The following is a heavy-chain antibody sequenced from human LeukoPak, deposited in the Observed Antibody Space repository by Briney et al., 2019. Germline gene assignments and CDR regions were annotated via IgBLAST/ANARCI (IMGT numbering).Heavy chain of an antibody. Sequence: GGSLRLSCAASGFTFSYYGVHWVRHAPGKGLEWVAFIRYDGNDKFYSESVKGRFTISRDTSRNTLYLQMNRLRLDDTAVYYCAKAPGSYGLNWGQGALVTVSS. CDR1: GFTFSYYG. CDR3: AKAPGSYGLN. J-gene: IGHJ4*02. D-gene: IGHD1-26*01. CDR2: IRYDGNDK. V-gene: IGHV3-30*02.